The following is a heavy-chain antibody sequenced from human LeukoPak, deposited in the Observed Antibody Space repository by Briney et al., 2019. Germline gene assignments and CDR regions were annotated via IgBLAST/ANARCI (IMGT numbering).Heavy chain of an antibody. V-gene: IGHV4-34*01. CDR2: INHSGST. CDR3: ARGYGDYVRYYMDV. Sequence: SETLSLTCAVYGGSFSGYYWSWIRQPPGKGLEWIGEINHSGSTNYNPSLKSRVTISVDTSKNQFSLKLSSVTAADTAVYYCARGYGDYVRYYMDVWGKGTTVTLSS. D-gene: IGHD4-17*01. J-gene: IGHJ6*03. CDR1: GGSFSGYY.